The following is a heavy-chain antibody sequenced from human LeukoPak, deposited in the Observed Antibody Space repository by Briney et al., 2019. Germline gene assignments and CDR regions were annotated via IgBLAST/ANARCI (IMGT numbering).Heavy chain of an antibody. V-gene: IGHV4-61*02. CDR1: GGSISSGSYY. CDR3: ASETLDYGDSAFGY. J-gene: IGHJ4*02. D-gene: IGHD4-17*01. Sequence: PSQTLSLTCTVSGGSISSGSYYWSWIRQPAVKGLEWIGRIYTSGSTNYNPSLKSRVTISVDTSKNQFSLKLSSVTAADTAVYCCASETLDYGDSAFGYWGQGTLVTVSS. CDR2: IYTSGST.